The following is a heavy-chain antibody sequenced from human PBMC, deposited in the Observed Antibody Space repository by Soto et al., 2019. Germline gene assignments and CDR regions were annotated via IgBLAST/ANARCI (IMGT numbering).Heavy chain of an antibody. CDR3: ARSSSASGYRAYYYYYGMDV. J-gene: IGHJ6*02. D-gene: IGHD3-16*02. Sequence: SETLSLTCAVSGGSISSSNWWRWVRQPPGKGLEWIGEIYHSGSTNYNPSLKSRVTISVDKSKNQFSLKLSSVTAADTAVYYCARSSSASGYRAYYYYYGMDVWGQGTTVTVSS. V-gene: IGHV4-4*02. CDR1: GGSISSSNW. CDR2: IYHSGST.